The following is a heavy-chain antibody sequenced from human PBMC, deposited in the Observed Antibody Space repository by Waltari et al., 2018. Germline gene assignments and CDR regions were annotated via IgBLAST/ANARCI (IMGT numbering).Heavy chain of an antibody. J-gene: IGHJ4*02. CDR2: IYTSGST. CDR1: GGSISSGSYY. V-gene: IGHV4-61*09. CDR3: ARRRTVAPHYFDY. Sequence: QVQLQESGPGLVKPSQTLSLTCTVSGGSISSGSYYWSWIRQPAGKGLEWIGYIYTSGSTNYNPSLKSRVTISVDTSKNQFSLKLSAVTAADTAVYYCARRRTVAPHYFDYWGQGTLVTVSS. D-gene: IGHD4-17*01.